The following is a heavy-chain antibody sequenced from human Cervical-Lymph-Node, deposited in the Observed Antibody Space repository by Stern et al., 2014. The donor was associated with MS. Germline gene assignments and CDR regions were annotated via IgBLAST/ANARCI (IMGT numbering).Heavy chain of an antibody. D-gene: IGHD2-2*01. V-gene: IGHV4-4*02. CDR2: VYHSGSA. CDR3: ARDFEFQLLCD. Sequence: QLQLQESGPGLVKPSGTLSLTCAVSGGSISSDNWWSWVRQPPGKGLEWIGEVYHSGSANYNPSLKSRVTMSVDKSKNQFSLRLPSVTAADTAVYYCARDFEFQLLCDWGQGALVTVSS. J-gene: IGHJ4*02. CDR1: GGSISSDNW.